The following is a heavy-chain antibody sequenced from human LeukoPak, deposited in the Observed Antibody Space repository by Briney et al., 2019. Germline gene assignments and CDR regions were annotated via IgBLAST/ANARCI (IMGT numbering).Heavy chain of an antibody. D-gene: IGHD6-13*01. CDR1: GGSISSSNW. V-gene: IGHV4-4*02. Sequence: SGTLSLTCAVSGGSISSSNWWSWVRQPPGKGLEWIGEIYHSGSTYYNPSLKSRVTISVDKSKNQFSLKLSSVTAADTAVYYCARDSPRIAAAGNYYYYGMDVWGQGTTVTVSS. CDR2: IYHSGST. CDR3: ARDSPRIAAAGNYYYYGMDV. J-gene: IGHJ6*02.